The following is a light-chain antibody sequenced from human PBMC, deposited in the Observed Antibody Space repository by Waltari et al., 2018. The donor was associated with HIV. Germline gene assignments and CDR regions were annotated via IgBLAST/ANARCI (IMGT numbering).Light chain of an antibody. CDR1: VLAKKY. CDR2: KDS. Sequence: SYELTQPSSVSVSPGQTARITCSGDVLAKKYARWFQQKPGQAPVLVIYKDSERPSGIPERFSGSSSGTTVTLTISGAQVEDEADYYCQSADSSYTYPGVVFGGGTKLTVL. J-gene: IGLJ2*01. CDR3: QSADSSYTYPGVV. V-gene: IGLV3-27*01.